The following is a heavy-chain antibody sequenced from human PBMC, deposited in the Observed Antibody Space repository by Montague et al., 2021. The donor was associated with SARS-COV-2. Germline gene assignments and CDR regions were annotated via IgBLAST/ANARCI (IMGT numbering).Heavy chain of an antibody. V-gene: IGHV4-59*01. Sequence: SETLSLTCTVSGGSISSYYWSWIRQPPGKRLEWIGYIYYNGTTNYNPSLKRRVSISVDTSKNQFSLEMNSVTAADTAVYYCARERGYQLLAGWFDPWGQETLVTVSS. CDR2: IYYNGTT. CDR1: GGSISSYY. CDR3: ARERGYQLLAGWFDP. D-gene: IGHD2-2*01. J-gene: IGHJ5*02.